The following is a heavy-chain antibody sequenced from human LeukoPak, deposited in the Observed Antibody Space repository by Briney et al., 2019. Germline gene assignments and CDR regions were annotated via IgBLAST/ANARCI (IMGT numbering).Heavy chain of an antibody. Sequence: ASVKVSCKASGYTFTSFAIQWVRQAPGQRLEWMGWINAGNGDTKYSQRFQGRVTITADESTSTAYMELSSLRSEDTAVYYCARVQLLFYWFDPWGQRTLVTVSS. CDR3: ARVQLLFYWFDP. J-gene: IGHJ5*02. CDR1: GYTFTSFA. V-gene: IGHV1-3*01. CDR2: INAGNGDT. D-gene: IGHD2-2*01.